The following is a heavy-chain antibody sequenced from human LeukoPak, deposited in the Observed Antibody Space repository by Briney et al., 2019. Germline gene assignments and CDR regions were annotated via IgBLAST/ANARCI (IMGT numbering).Heavy chain of an antibody. CDR3: AELGITMIGGV. CDR1: GFTFTTYW. D-gene: IGHD3-10*02. J-gene: IGHJ6*04. V-gene: IGHV3-7*01. CDR2: IKQDGNEK. Sequence: GGSLRLSCGASGFTFTTYWMGWVRQAPGRGLEWVASIKQDGNEKYYVDSVKGRFTISRDSAENTLYLQMKSLKAEDTAFYYCAELGITMIGGVWGKGTTVTISS.